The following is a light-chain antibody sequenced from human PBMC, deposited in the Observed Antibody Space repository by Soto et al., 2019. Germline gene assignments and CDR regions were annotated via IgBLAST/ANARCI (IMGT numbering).Light chain of an antibody. CDR3: SSFADCATFV. CDR1: SNDVGGYNL. J-gene: IGLJ2*01. V-gene: IGLV2-23*02. Sequence: QSALTQPASVSGSPGQSITISCTGTSNDVGGYNLVSWYQQHPGKVPKLIIYEATKRPSGVSDRFSGSRSGNTASLTISALRAEDEADYSCSSFADCATFVFGGGTKLTVL. CDR2: EAT.